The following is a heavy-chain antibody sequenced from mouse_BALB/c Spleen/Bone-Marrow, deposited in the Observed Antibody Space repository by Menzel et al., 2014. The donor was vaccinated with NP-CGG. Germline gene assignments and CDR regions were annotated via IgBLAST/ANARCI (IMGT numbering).Heavy chain of an antibody. CDR2: INPYNDGT. CDR1: GYTFTNYV. Sequence: EVKLMESGPELVKPGASVKMSCKASGYTFTNYVMHWVKQKPGQGLEWIGYINPYNDGTKYNEKFKGKATLTSDKSSSTAYMDLSSLTSEDSAVYYCARVYYGYDGTSSWFAYWGQGTLVTVSA. CDR3: ARVYYGYDGTSSWFAY. V-gene: IGHV1-14*01. J-gene: IGHJ3*01. D-gene: IGHD2-2*01.